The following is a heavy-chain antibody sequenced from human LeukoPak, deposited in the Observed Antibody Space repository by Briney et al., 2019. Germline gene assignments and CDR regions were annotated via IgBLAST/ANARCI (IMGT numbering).Heavy chain of an antibody. V-gene: IGHV4-4*07. CDR2: IYTSGST. CDR1: GGSISSYY. J-gene: IGHJ1*01. Sequence: PSETLSLTCTVSGGSISSYYWSWIRQPAGKGLEWIGRIYTSGSTNYNPSLKSRVTMSVDTSKNQFSLKLSSVTAADTAVYYCARVEYSGIFAQYFQHWGQGTLVTVSS. D-gene: IGHD2-15*01. CDR3: ARVEYSGIFAQYFQH.